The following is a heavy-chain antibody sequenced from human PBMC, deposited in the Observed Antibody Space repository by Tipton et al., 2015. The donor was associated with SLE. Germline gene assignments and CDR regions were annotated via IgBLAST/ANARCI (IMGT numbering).Heavy chain of an antibody. J-gene: IGHJ4*02. Sequence: SLRLSCAASGFTFSNYWMSWVRQAPGKGLEWVANINQDGSEKYYVDSVKGRFTISRDNAKNSLYLQLNSLRAEDTAVYYCARETFSSSWSDYFDYWGQGTLVTVSS. CDR1: GFTFSNYW. CDR3: ARETFSSSWSDYFDY. CDR2: INQDGSEK. V-gene: IGHV3-7*01. D-gene: IGHD6-13*01.